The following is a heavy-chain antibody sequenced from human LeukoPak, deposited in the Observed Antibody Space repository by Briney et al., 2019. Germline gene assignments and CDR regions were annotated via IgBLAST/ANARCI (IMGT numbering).Heavy chain of an antibody. CDR1: GGSISSYY. J-gene: IGHJ4*02. Sequence: PSETLSLTCTVSGGSISSYYWSWIRQPPGKGLEWIGYIYYSGSTYYNPSLKSRVTISVDTSKTQFSLKLSSVTAADTAVYYCAKQQLVRCFDYWGQGTLVTVSS. D-gene: IGHD6-13*01. CDR2: IYYSGST. CDR3: AKQQLVRCFDY. V-gene: IGHV4-59*04.